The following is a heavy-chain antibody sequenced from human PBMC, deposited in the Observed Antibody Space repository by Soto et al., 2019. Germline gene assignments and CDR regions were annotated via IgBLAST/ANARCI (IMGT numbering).Heavy chain of an antibody. CDR1: GFTFSDAW. J-gene: IGHJ4*02. V-gene: IGHV3-15*01. Sequence: GGSLRLSCAASGFTFSDAWMSWVRQAPGKGLEWVGRIKSKTDGGTPDYAAPVKGRFSISRDDSKNMLYLEMNSLETEDTAVYYCTTDKFMLTWFGQFWGQGTLVTVSS. CDR3: TTDKFMLTWFGQF. CDR2: IKSKTDGGTP. D-gene: IGHD3-10*01.